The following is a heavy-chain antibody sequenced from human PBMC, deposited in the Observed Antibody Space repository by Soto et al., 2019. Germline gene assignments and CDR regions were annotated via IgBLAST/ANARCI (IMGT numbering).Heavy chain of an antibody. D-gene: IGHD3-9*01. CDR3: PRVLSRYYDILTGYHPQTPDFDY. J-gene: IGHJ4*02. CDR2: IYYSGSN. CDR1: GGSISSSSYY. V-gene: IGHV4-39*01. Sequence: SETLSLTCTVSGGSISSSSYYRGWIRQPPGKGLEWIGSIYYSGSNYFNPSRKSRVTISVDTSKNQFSLKLSSVTAADAAVYYCPRVLSRYYDILTGYHPQTPDFDYWGQGTLVTVSS.